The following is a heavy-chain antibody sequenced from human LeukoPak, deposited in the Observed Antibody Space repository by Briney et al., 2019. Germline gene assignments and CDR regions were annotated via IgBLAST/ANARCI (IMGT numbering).Heavy chain of an antibody. CDR2: ISGSGGST. V-gene: IGHV3-23*01. D-gene: IGHD1-26*01. Sequence: GGSLRLSCAASGFTFSSYAMSWVRQAPGKGLEWVSAISGSGGSTYYADSVKGRFTISRDNSKNTLYLQMNSLRAEDTAVYYCAKDLIVHFYYYYGMDVWGQGTTVTVSS. CDR3: AKDLIVHFYYYYGMDV. CDR1: GFTFSSYA. J-gene: IGHJ6*02.